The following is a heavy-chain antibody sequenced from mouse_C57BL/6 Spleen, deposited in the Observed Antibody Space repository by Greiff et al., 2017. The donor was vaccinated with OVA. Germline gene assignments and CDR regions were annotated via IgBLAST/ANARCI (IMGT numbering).Heavy chain of an antibody. V-gene: IGHV1-53*01. CDR2: INPSNGGT. CDR1: GYTFTSYW. Sequence: QVHVKQPGTELVKPGASVKLSCKASGYTFTSYWMHWVKQRPGQGLEWIGNINPSNGGTNYNEKFKSKATLTVDKSSSTAYMQLSSLTSEDSAVYYCARSGGYDVWFAYWGQGTLVTVSA. CDR3: ARSGGYDVWFAY. D-gene: IGHD2-2*01. J-gene: IGHJ3*01.